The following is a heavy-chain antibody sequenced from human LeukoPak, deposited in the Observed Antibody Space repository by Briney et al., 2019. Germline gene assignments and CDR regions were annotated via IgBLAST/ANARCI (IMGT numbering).Heavy chain of an antibody. CDR1: GYSISSGYF. J-gene: IGHJ4*02. V-gene: IGHV4-38-2*02. CDR3: ARDGHYYDGSFEY. CDR2: ISHSGSS. Sequence: SETLSLTCAVSGYSISSGYFWAWIRQPPGKGLEWIGSISHSGSSYSKPSLKGRVIISVDTSNNQFSLKLTSVTAADTATYYCARDGHYYDGSFEYWGQGIRVAVSP. D-gene: IGHD3-16*01.